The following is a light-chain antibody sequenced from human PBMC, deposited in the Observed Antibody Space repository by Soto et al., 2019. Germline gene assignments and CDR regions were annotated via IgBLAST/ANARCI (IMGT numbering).Light chain of an antibody. CDR3: QQRSNWPWT. J-gene: IGKJ1*01. CDR1: QIVSSL. Sequence: EIVLTQSPATLYSSPGERATLSCGASQIVSSLLAWDQQKPGQAPRLLIYAASNRATGIPARFSGSGSGTDFTLTISSLEPEDFAVYYCQQRSNWPWTFGQGTKVEI. CDR2: AAS. V-gene: IGKV3-11*01.